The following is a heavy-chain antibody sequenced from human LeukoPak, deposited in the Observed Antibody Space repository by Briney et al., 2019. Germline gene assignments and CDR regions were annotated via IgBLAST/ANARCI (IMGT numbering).Heavy chain of an antibody. J-gene: IGHJ3*02. V-gene: IGHV3-53*05. D-gene: IGHD3-10*01. CDR2: IYSGGTT. CDR3: ARDRADRLAYYYGSGSKEDAFDI. Sequence: GGSLRLSCAASGFTVSSNYMSWVRQAPGKGLEWVSVIYSGGTTYYADSVKGRFTISRDNSKNTLYLQMNSLRAEDTAVFYCARDRADRLAYYYGSGSKEDAFDIWGQGTMVTVSS. CDR1: GFTVSSNY.